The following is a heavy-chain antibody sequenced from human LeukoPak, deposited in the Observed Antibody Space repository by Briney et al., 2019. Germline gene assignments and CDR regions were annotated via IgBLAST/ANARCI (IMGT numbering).Heavy chain of an antibody. CDR3: ARGRVGYSSSSKYYFDY. CDR2: IYYSGST. D-gene: IGHD6-6*01. J-gene: IGHJ4*02. V-gene: IGHV4-31*03. CDR1: GGSISSGGYY. Sequence: PSETLSLTCTVSGGSISSGGYYWSWIRQHPGKGLEWIGYIYYSGSTYCNPSLKSRVTISVDTSKNQFSLKLSSVTAADTAVYYCARGRVGYSSSSKYYFDYWGQGTLVTVSS.